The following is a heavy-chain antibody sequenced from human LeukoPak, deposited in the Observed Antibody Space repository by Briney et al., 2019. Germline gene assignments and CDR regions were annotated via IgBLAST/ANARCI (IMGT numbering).Heavy chain of an antibody. CDR1: GFTFDDYG. D-gene: IGHD2-15*01. V-gene: IGHV3-20*04. CDR3: ARVGGYCSGGSCLPLD. J-gene: IGHJ4*02. Sequence: GGSLRLSCAASGFTFDDYGMSWVRQAPGKGLEWVSGINWNGGSIGYADSVKGRFTISRDNAKNSLYLQMNSLRAEDAALYYCARVGGYCSGGSCLPLDLGQGTLVTVSS. CDR2: INWNGGSI.